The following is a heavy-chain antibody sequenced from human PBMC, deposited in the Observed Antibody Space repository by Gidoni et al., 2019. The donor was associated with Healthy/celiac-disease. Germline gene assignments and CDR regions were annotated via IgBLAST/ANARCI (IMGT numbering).Heavy chain of an antibody. CDR2: IYYSGST. D-gene: IGHD5-12*01. Sequence: QVQLQESGPGLVKTSETLSLTCTVSGGSIRSYYWSWIRQPPGKGLEWIGYIYYSGSTNYNPSLKSRVTISVDTSKNQFSLKLSSVTAADTAVYYCASGYSGYVGAFDIWGQGTMVTVSS. CDR1: GGSIRSYY. J-gene: IGHJ3*02. CDR3: ASGYSGYVGAFDI. V-gene: IGHV4-59*08.